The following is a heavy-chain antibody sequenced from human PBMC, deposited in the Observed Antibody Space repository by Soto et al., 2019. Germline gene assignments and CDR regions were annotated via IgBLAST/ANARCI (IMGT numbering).Heavy chain of an antibody. CDR3: ARDGLSSWFLPFDY. CDR2: ISSSSSTI. D-gene: IGHD6-13*01. J-gene: IGHJ4*02. CDR1: GFTFSSYS. Sequence: GGSLRLSCAASGFTFSSYSMNWVRQAPGKGLEWVSYISSSSSTIYYADSVKGRFTISRDNAKNSLYLQMNSLRAEDTAVYYCARDGLSSWFLPFDYWGQGTLVTVSS. V-gene: IGHV3-48*01.